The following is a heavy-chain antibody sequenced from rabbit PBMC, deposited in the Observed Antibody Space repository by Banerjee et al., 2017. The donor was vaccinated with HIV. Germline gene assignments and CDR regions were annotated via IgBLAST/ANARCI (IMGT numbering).Heavy chain of an antibody. CDR3: ARGGGGGDGFDL. J-gene: IGHJ4*01. CDR2: IENGDGSS. D-gene: IGHD2-1*01. Sequence: QSLEESGGDLVKPGASLTLTCTASGFSFSSGYWICWVRQAPGKGLEWIACIENGDGSSDYASWAKGRFTISKTSSTTVTLQMTSLTAADTATYFCARGGGGGDGFDLWGQGTLAPS. V-gene: IGHV1S40*01. CDR1: GFSFSSGYW.